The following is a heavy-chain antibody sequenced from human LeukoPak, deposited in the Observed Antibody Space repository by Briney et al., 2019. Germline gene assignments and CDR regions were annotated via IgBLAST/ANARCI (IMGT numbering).Heavy chain of an antibody. CDR3: VKGGGSYYYYVMNV. Sequence: AGSLRLSCSASGFTFSSYAMHWVRQAPGKGLEYVSAISSDGGTTYYADSVKGRFTISRDNSKNTLYLQMSSLRAEDTAVYYCVKGGGSYYYYVMNVWGQGTTVTVSS. V-gene: IGHV3-64D*06. CDR1: GFTFSSYA. D-gene: IGHD3-16*01. CDR2: ISSDGGTT. J-gene: IGHJ6*02.